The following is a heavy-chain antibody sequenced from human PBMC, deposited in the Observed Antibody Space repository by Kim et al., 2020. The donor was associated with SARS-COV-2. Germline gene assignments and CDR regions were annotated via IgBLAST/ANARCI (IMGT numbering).Heavy chain of an antibody. D-gene: IGHD6-19*01. CDR2: ISSSSSYI. J-gene: IGHJ4*02. CDR3: ARVLTSGWSYFDY. CDR1: GFTFSSYS. Sequence: GGSLRLSCAASGFTFSSYSMNWVRQAPGKGLEWISSISSSSSYIYYADSVKGRFTISRDNARASLYLQMNSLRAEDTAVYDCARVLTSGWSYFDYCGQG. V-gene: IGHV3-21*04.